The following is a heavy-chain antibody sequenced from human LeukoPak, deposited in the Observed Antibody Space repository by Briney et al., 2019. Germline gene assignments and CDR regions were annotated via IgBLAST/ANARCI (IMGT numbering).Heavy chain of an antibody. CDR1: GFTFSTYN. J-gene: IGHJ4*02. V-gene: IGHV3-48*02. CDR2: ISSGSEII. Sequence: GGSLRLSCVASGFTFSTYNMNWVRQAPGKGLEWVSFISSGSEIIYYADSVKGRSTVSRDNDKKSLYLQMSSLRDVDTAVYYCARNPAGIGDYLGQGTLVTVSS. D-gene: IGHD1-1*01. CDR3: ARNPAGIGDY.